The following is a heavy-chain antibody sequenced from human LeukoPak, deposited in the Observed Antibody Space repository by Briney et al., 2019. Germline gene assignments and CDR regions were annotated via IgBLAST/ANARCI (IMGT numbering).Heavy chain of an antibody. CDR3: ARESSGGFDN. D-gene: IGHD3-3*01. CDR1: GFSFCSYD. CDR2: ILYGGSNK. J-gene: IGHJ4*02. V-gene: IGHV3-33*05. Sequence: GGSLRLSCAASGFSFCSYDIHWVRQAPGKGLEWVTIILYGGSNKYYADSVKGRFTISRDNSKNTVYLQMNSLTAEDTAVYYCARESSGGFDNWAQGTLVTVSS.